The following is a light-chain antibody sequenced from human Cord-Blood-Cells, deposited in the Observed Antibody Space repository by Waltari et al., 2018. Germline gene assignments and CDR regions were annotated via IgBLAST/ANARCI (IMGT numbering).Light chain of an antibody. CDR1: SMDAAGYHY. V-gene: IGLV2-14*01. Sequence: QSALTQPASVSGSPGQSITISCTGTSMDAAGYHYVSWYQQPPGKAPKLMIYDVSKRPSGVSHRFSGSKSGNTASLTISGLQAEDEADYYCSSYTSSSTLVFGGGTKLTVL. J-gene: IGLJ3*02. CDR3: SSYTSSSTLV. CDR2: DVS.